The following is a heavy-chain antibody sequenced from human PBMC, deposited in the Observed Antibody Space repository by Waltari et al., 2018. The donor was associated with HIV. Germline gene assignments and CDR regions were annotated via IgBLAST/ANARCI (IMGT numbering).Heavy chain of an antibody. D-gene: IGHD5-12*01. CDR2: IDSGGRT. Sequence: EVQLVESGGGLIQPGGSLRLSCAASGFTVSSNYMSWVRQAPGKGLEWVSVIDSGGRTYYADSVKGRFTISRDNSKNTLYLQMNSLRAEDTAVYYCARDRSGGYDSGGLDYWGQGTLVTVSS. V-gene: IGHV3-53*01. J-gene: IGHJ4*02. CDR1: GFTVSSNY. CDR3: ARDRSGGYDSGGLDY.